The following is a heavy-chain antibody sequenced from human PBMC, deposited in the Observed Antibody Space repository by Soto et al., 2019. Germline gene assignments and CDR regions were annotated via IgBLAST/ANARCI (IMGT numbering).Heavy chain of an antibody. CDR3: ARGRIVASIHDAFEI. J-gene: IGHJ3*02. CDR1: GYPFTSYG. Sequence: QGHLLQSGDEVKTPGASVRVSCRASGYPFTSYGIRWVRQAPGQGLEWVAWISAYNGNRDTAQKFQGRVTMTLDTSTDTAHMALGDLTSADTGVYYCARGRIVASIHDAFEIWGQGTKVTVSS. V-gene: IGHV1-18*01. CDR2: ISAYNGNR. D-gene: IGHD5-12*01.